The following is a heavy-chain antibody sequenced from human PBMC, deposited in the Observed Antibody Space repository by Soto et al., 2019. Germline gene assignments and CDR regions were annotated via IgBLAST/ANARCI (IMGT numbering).Heavy chain of an antibody. CDR1: GFMFSIYT. CDR3: ARLYGNSRVGAWFDP. Sequence: VQLVESGGGLVQPGGSLRLSCEASGFMFSIYTLNWVRQAPGQGLEWISYISAGSAAIHYADSVKGRFTVSRNNSKNTPYLPMNRLRNQDTAVYFCARLYGNSRVGAWFDPWGQGALVTVSS. CDR2: ISAGSAAI. V-gene: IGHV3-48*02. J-gene: IGHJ5*02. D-gene: IGHD3-16*01.